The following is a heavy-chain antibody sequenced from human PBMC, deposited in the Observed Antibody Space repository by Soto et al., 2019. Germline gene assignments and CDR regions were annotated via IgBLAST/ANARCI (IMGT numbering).Heavy chain of an antibody. CDR2: IYYSGST. CDR1: GGSISSSSYY. D-gene: IGHD3-22*01. CDR3: ARHGYFYYDSSGYYYFDY. J-gene: IGHJ4*02. Sequence: NPSETLSLTCTVSGGSISSSSYYWGWIRQPPGKGLEWIGSIYYSGSTYYNPSLKSRVTISVDTSKDQFSLKLSSVTAADTAVYYCARHGYFYYDSSGYYYFDYWGQGTLVTVSS. V-gene: IGHV4-39*01.